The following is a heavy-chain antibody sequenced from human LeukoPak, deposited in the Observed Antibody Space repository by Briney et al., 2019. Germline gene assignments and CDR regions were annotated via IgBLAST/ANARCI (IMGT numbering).Heavy chain of an antibody. J-gene: IGHJ3*02. Sequence: SQTLSLTCAISGDSVSSNSAAWNWIRHSPSRGLEGLGRTYYSSKWYNDYAVSVKSRITINPDTSKNQCSLQLNSVTPEDTALYYCARGAVAVRNAFDIWGQGTMVTVSS. CDR3: ARGAVAVRNAFDI. CDR2: TYYSSKWYN. CDR1: GDSVSSNSAA. D-gene: IGHD6-19*01. V-gene: IGHV6-1*01.